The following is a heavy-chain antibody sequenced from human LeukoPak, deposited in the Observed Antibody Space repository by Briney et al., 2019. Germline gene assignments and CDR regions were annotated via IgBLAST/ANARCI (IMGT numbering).Heavy chain of an antibody. CDR3: AGPQWLVGFDDY. Sequence: PGGSLRLSCAASGFTFSSYGMHWVRQAPGKGLEWVAVIWYDGSNKYYADSVKGRFTISRDNSKNTLYLQMNSLRAEDTAVYYCAGPQWLVGFDDYWGQGTLVTVSS. V-gene: IGHV3-33*01. CDR1: GFTFSSYG. D-gene: IGHD6-19*01. J-gene: IGHJ4*02. CDR2: IWYDGSNK.